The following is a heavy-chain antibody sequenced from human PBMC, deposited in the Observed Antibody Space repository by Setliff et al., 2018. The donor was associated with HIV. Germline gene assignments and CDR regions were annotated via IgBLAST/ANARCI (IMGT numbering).Heavy chain of an antibody. Sequence: GASVKVSCKPSEYSFTSYDINWVRQAAGQGLEWMGWLNPNSHNTGYAQKFQGRVAMTWDTSISTAFMELSSLTSEDSALYYCALSEYCSGGSCSRKNWFALWGQGTLVTVSS. CDR2: LNPNSHNT. J-gene: IGHJ5*02. V-gene: IGHV1-8*01. CDR3: ALSEYCSGGSCSRKNWFAL. D-gene: IGHD2-15*01. CDR1: EYSFTSYD.